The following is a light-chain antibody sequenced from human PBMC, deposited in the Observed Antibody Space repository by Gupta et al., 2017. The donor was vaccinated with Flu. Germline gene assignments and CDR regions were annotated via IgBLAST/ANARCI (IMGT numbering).Light chain of an antibody. Sequence: SGHSSYAIAWHQQQPEKGPRYLMKLNSDGSHSKGDGIPDRFSGSSSGAERYLTTSSLQSEDEADYYCQTWGTGIRVFGGGTKLTVL. CDR3: QTWGTGIRV. CDR2: LNSDGSH. J-gene: IGLJ3*02. CDR1: SGHSSYA. V-gene: IGLV4-69*01.